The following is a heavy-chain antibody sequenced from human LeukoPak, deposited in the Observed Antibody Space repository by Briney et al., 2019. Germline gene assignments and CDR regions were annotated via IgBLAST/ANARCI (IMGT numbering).Heavy chain of an antibody. CDR3: ARRGDGCNNGMDV. CDR2: IHNDGTGT. CDR1: GFTFSNYR. Sequence: RSGGSLRLSCAASGFTFSNYRMYWVRQAPGKGPVWVSRIHNDGTGTSYADSVKGRFTISRDNAKNTLYLQMNSLRAEDTAVYYCARRGDGCNNGMDVWGQGTTVTVSS. J-gene: IGHJ6*02. D-gene: IGHD5-24*01. V-gene: IGHV3-74*01.